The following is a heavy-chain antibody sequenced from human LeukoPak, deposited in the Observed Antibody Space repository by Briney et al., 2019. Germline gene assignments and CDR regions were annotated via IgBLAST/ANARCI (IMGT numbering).Heavy chain of an antibody. CDR1: GYTFTSYD. J-gene: IGHJ4*02. Sequence: GAPVKVSCKASGYTFTSYDINWVRQATGQGLEWMGWMNPNSGNTGYAQKFQGRVTITRNTSISTAYMELSSLRSEDTAVYYCARVSGIAARPSFGYWGQGPLVTVSP. V-gene: IGHV1-8*03. CDR2: MNPNSGNT. CDR3: ARVSGIAARPSFGY. D-gene: IGHD6-6*01.